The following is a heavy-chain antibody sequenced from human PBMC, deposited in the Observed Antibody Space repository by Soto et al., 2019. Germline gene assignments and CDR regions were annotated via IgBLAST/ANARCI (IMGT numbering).Heavy chain of an antibody. D-gene: IGHD4-17*01. CDR1: GFSFREFA. CDR3: AKEPGVDFGDYCDY. V-gene: IGHV3-23*01. Sequence: EVQLLESGGSLVQPGGSLRLSCAASGFSFREFAMSWDRQAPGKGLEWVSGISGSGSNTYYADSVKGRFTISRDNSKNTLYLQMNSLGPADTAVYYCAKEPGVDFGDYCDYWGQGTLVTVSS. CDR2: ISGSGSNT. J-gene: IGHJ4*02.